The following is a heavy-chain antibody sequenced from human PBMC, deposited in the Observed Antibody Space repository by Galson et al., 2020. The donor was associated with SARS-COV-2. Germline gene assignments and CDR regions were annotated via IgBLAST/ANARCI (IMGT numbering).Heavy chain of an antibody. Sequence: GGSLRLSCEGSGFTFSTYGMHWVRQAPGLGLEWLAVIWFEGSNKYYADSVKGRFTISRDNSKNTLYLQMNSLGAEDTAVYYCVRIAGPTGKFDYWGQGTLVSVSS. CDR2: IWFEGSNK. CDR3: VRIAGPTGKFDY. V-gene: IGHV3-33*01. J-gene: IGHJ4*02. CDR1: GFTFSTYG. D-gene: IGHD3-10*01.